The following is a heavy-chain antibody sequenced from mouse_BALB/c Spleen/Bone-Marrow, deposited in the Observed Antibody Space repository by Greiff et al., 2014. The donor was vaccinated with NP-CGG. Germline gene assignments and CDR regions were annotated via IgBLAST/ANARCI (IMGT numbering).Heavy chain of an antibody. CDR3: ARQTYYDYDGYFDY. CDR2: ISSGGSYT. Sequence: EVKLMESGGDLVKPGGSLKLSCAASGFTFSSYGMSWVRQTPDKRLEWVATISSGGSYTYYPDSVKRRFTISRDNAKNTLYLQMSSLKSEDTAMYYCARQTYYDYDGYFDYWGQGTTLTVSS. CDR1: GFTFSSYG. D-gene: IGHD2-4*01. J-gene: IGHJ2*01. V-gene: IGHV5-6*01.